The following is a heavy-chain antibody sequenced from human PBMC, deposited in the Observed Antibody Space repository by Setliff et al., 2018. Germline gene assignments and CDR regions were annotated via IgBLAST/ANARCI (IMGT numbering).Heavy chain of an antibody. J-gene: IGHJ4*02. Sequence: GGSLRLSCVASGFTFTDYAMSWVRQAPGKGLEWVSRINGDATIAHYADSVKGRFTISRDNAKKSLYLQMNSLRAEDTAVYYCAREPHDSSGPDYWGQGTLVTVSS. CDR3: AREPHDSSGPDY. D-gene: IGHD3-22*01. CDR2: INGDATIA. V-gene: IGHV3-20*04. CDR1: GFTFTDYA.